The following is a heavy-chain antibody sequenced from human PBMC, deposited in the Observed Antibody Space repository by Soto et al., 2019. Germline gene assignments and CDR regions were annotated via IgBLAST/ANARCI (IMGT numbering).Heavy chain of an antibody. J-gene: IGHJ4*02. CDR3: VKSGDNYNALDY. CDR2: SSNSGSFT. V-gene: IGHV3-11*06. Sequence: PWGSLRLSCRASVFTLSDHYMSWMRQAPGKGLEWIGYSSNSGSFTRYADSVKGRFSISRDNAKNSLYLQINSLRGDDTAIYYCVKSGDNYNALDYWGQGTPVTVSS. CDR1: VFTLSDHY. D-gene: IGHD1-1*01.